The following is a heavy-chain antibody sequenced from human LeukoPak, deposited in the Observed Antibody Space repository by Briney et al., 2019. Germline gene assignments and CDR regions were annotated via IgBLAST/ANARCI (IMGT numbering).Heavy chain of an antibody. V-gene: IGHV3-23*01. CDR2: ISGSGGST. D-gene: IGHD3-10*01. CDR1: GFTFSSYA. J-gene: IGHJ4*02. Sequence: GGSLRLSCAASGFTFSSYAMSWVRQAPGKGLEWVSAISGSGGSTYYADSVKGRFTISRDNSKNTLYLQMNSLRAEDTAVYYCARGGNYYGSGSYYNNPGDYWGQGTLVTVSS. CDR3: ARGGNYYGSGSYYNNPGDY.